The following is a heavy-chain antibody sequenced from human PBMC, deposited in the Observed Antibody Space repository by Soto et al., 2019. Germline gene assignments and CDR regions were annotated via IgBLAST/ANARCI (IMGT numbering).Heavy chain of an antibody. CDR2: INPNSGGT. CDR1: GYTFTGYY. Sequence: GASVKVSCKASGYTFTGYYMHWVGKAPGKGLEWMGWINPNSGGTNYAQKFQGWGTMTRDTSISTAYMELSRLRSDDTAVYYCARGRLVRKKYYFNYWGQGTLVTVSS. D-gene: IGHD6-19*01. V-gene: IGHV1-2*04. CDR3: ARGRLVRKKYYFNY. J-gene: IGHJ4*02.